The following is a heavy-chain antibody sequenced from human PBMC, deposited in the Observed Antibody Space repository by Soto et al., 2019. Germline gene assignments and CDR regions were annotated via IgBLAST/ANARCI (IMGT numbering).Heavy chain of an antibody. CDR2: IHHSETT. CDR3: ARTSYYDSTGYYNLDV. D-gene: IGHD3-22*01. J-gene: IGHJ6*02. CDR1: GPPITSINW. Sequence: SAALSLTCAVSGPPITSINWWAWLRRSPGKGLEWIGEIHHSETTNYNPSLNSRVSISVDKSKNQFSLKLNSVNAADTADYYCARTSYYDSTGYYNLDVWGPGTTVT. V-gene: IGHV4-4*02.